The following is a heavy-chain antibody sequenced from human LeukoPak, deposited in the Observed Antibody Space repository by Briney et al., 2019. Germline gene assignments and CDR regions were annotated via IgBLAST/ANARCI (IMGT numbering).Heavy chain of an antibody. V-gene: IGHV3-74*01. CDR2: INSDWTTT. CDR3: VKRDRYKPWDFNGMDV. Sequence: GVSLRLSCAASGFTFRNSWRHWVRHAPGKGLVWVSRINSDWTTTTYADSVKGRFIISRDNAKNTLYLQMNSLRAEHTAVYYCVKRDRYKPWDFNGMDVWGQGTTVTVSS. J-gene: IGHJ6*02. D-gene: IGHD1-1*01. CDR1: GFTFRNSW.